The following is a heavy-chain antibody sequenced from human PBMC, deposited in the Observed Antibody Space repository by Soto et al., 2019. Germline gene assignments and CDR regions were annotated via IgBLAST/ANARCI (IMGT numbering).Heavy chain of an antibody. V-gene: IGHV4-39*01. J-gene: IGHJ4*02. CDR2: AACSGGT. CDR1: GGSIANNNYF. CDR3: AKVVVGATSHSDFDS. Sequence: KASETLSLTCTVSGGSIANNNYFWGWVRQPPGKGLEWIGSAACSGGTYKNPSLKSRVTVSVDTSKNQFSLKLTSVTAADTAVYYCAKVVVGATSHSDFDSWGQGTLVTVSS. D-gene: IGHD2-15*01.